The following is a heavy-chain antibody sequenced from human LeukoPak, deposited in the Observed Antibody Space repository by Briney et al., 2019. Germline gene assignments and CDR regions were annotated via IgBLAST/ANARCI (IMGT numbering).Heavy chain of an antibody. J-gene: IGHJ4*02. CDR1: GYPFTSYY. CDR3: ARDLGAGWRYSYGHKPYYFDY. D-gene: IGHD5-18*01. Sequence: PMASVKVSFKASGYPFTSYYMHWVRQAPGQGLEWMGIINPSGGSTSYAQKFQGRVTMTRDTSTSTVYMELSSLRPEDTAVYYRARDLGAGWRYSYGHKPYYFDYWGQGTLVTVSS. CDR2: INPSGGST. V-gene: IGHV1-46*01.